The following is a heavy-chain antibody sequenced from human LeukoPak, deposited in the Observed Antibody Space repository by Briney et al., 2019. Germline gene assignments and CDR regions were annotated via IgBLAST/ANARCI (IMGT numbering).Heavy chain of an antibody. CDR1: GYTFNTFD. CDR3: ARGRRLRGVASRPLYYYYYMDV. Sequence: ASVKLSCKASGYTFNTFDINWVRQATGQGPEWMGWVNPYNGKTAYAPKFQGRVSISSNNSINTAYMEFSGLKSDDTAVYYCARGRRLRGVASRPLYYYYYMDVWGGGTTVTVSS. J-gene: IGHJ6*03. CDR2: VNPYNGKT. V-gene: IGHV1-8*03. D-gene: IGHD3-10*01.